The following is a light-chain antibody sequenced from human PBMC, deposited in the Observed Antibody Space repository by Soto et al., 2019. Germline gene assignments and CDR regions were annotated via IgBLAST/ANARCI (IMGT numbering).Light chain of an antibody. V-gene: IGLV2-14*01. CDR3: SSYTTSSTLMV. CDR2: EVS. CDR1: SSDVGGYNY. Sequence: QSALTQPASVSGSPGQSVTISCTGTSSDVGGYNYVSWYQHHPGKAPKLMIYEVSNRPSGVSTRFSGSKSGNTASLTISGLQADDEADYYCSSYTTSSTLMVFGGGTKVTVL. J-gene: IGLJ2*01.